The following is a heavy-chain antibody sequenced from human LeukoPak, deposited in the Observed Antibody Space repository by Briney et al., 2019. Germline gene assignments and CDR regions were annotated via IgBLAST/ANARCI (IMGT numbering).Heavy chain of an antibody. CDR1: GYTFTSYG. V-gene: IGHV1-18*04. J-gene: IGHJ3*02. CDR3: ARDLFFGDCGGHCSLLSDAFDI. D-gene: IGHD2-21*02. CDR2: ISAYNGNT. Sequence: ASVKVSCKASGYTFTSYGISWVRQAPGQGLEWMGWISAYNGNTNYAQKLQGRVTMTTDTSTSTAYMELRSLRSDDTAVYYCARDLFFGDCGGHCSLLSDAFDIWGQGTMVTVSS.